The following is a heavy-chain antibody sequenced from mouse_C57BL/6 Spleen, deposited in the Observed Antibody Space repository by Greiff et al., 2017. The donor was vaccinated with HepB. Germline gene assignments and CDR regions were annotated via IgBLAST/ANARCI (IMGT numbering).Heavy chain of an antibody. V-gene: IGHV5-4*01. Sequence: EVQLVESGGGLVKPGGSLKLSCAASGFTFSSYAMSWVRQTPEKRLEWVATISDGGSYTYYPDNVKGRFTISRDNAKNNLYLQMSHLKSEDTAMYYCAREGRWSFAYWGQGTLVTVSA. CDR3: AREGRWSFAY. CDR1: GFTFSSYA. CDR2: ISDGGSYT. D-gene: IGHD1-1*02. J-gene: IGHJ3*01.